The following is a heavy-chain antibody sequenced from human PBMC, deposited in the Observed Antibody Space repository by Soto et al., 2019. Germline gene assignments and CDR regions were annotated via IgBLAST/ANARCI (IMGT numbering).Heavy chain of an antibody. CDR3: ARSIVVVTALDY. CDR2: INAGNGNT. V-gene: IGHV1-3*05. J-gene: IGHJ4*02. Sequence: QVQLVQSGAEEKKPGASVKVSCKASGYTFTSYAMHWVRQAPGRRLEWMGWINAGNGNTKYSQKFQGRVTITRDTAASTAYMELSCLRSEDTAVYYCARSIVVVTALDYWGQGTLVTVSS. D-gene: IGHD2-21*02. CDR1: GYTFTSYA.